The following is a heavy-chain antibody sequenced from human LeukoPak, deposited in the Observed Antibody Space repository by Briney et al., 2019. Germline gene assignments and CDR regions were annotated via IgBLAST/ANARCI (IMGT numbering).Heavy chain of an antibody. D-gene: IGHD6-25*01. V-gene: IGHV4-34*01. J-gene: IGHJ3*02. CDR3: ATIQRDHAFDI. Sequence: PSETLSLTCVVYGGSFSGYYLTWIRQPPGKRLEWIGEINQSGGANYNPSLGSRVSILVDTSKNQFSLKLSSMTAADTAVYFCATIQRDHAFDIWGQGTMVTVSS. CDR1: GGSFSGYY. CDR2: INQSGGA.